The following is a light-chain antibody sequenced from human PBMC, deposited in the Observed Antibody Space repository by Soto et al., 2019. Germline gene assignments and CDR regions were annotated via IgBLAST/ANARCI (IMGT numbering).Light chain of an antibody. CDR1: QSLRSS. Sequence: ETMMTQSPDTLSVSLGERATLSCRASQSLRSSLAWYQQKPGQAPRLLIYDASTRATGIPARFSGSASGTDFTLTISGLQSEDFAVYYCQQYNNWPQTFGQGTKVEIK. CDR3: QQYNNWPQT. J-gene: IGKJ1*01. CDR2: DAS. V-gene: IGKV3-15*01.